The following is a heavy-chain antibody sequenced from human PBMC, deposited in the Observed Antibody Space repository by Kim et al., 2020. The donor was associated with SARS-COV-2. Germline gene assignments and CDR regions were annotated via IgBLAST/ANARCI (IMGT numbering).Heavy chain of an antibody. V-gene: IGHV4-59*01. CDR2: IYYSGST. CDR1: GGSISSYY. Sequence: SETLSLTCTVSGGSISSYYWSWIRQPPGKGLEWIGYIYYSGSTNYNPSLKSRVTISVDTSKNQFSLKLSSVTAADTAVYYCARAPGIAVAGMFDYWGQGTLVTFSS. CDR3: ARAPGIAVAGMFDY. D-gene: IGHD6-19*01. J-gene: IGHJ4*02.